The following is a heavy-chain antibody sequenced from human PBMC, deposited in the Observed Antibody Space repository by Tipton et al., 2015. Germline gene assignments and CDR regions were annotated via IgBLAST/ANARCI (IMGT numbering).Heavy chain of an antibody. Sequence: TLSLTCTVSSVSVSITNLYWTWIRQSPGKGLEWIGHLFYNGNTNYNPSLKSRVTISVDTSENRFSLRLTSVTAADTAMYYCARTRGVQSSDWEVHWGQGILVNVSS. CDR1: SVSVSITNLY. J-gene: IGHJ4*02. CDR3: ARTRGVQSSDWEVH. CDR2: LFYNGNT. V-gene: IGHV4-61*01. D-gene: IGHD2-21*02.